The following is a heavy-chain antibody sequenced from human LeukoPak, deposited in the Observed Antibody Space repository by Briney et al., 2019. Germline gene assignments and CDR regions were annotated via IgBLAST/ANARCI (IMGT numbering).Heavy chain of an antibody. CDR2: ISNSGGST. Sequence: ETLSLTCTVSGGSISSSSYYWGWVRQAPGKGLEWVSAISNSGGSTYYADSVKGRFTISRDNSKSTLSLQMNSLRAEDTAVYYCAKGRYSSSSVYYFDYWGQGTLVTVSS. CDR3: AKGRYSSSSVYYFDY. V-gene: IGHV3-23*01. D-gene: IGHD6-6*01. CDR1: GGSISSSSYY. J-gene: IGHJ4*02.